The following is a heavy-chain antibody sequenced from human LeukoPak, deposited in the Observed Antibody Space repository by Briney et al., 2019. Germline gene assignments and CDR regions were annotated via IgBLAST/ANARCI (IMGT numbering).Heavy chain of an antibody. CDR2: INHSGST. D-gene: IGHD3-22*01. CDR1: GGSFSGYY. CDR3: ARLRNYYDSSGYYSYYFDY. V-gene: IGHV4-34*01. J-gene: IGHJ4*02. Sequence: SETLSLTCAVYGGSFSGYYWSWIRQPPGKGLEWIGEINHSGSTNYNPSLKSRVTISVDTSKNQFSLKLSSVTAADTAVYYCARLRNYYDSSGYYSYYFDYWGQGTLVTVSS.